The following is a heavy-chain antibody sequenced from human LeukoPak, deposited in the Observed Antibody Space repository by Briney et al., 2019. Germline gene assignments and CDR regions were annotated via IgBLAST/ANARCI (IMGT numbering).Heavy chain of an antibody. CDR1: GYTFTGYY. J-gene: IGHJ5*02. Sequence: ASVKVSCKASGYTFTGYYMHWARQAPGQGLEWMGWINPNSGGTNYAQKFQGRVTMTRDTSISTAYMELSRLRSDDTAVYYCARGNRYCTNGVCYTPGFWFDPWGQGTLVTVSS. CDR2: INPNSGGT. V-gene: IGHV1-2*02. D-gene: IGHD2-8*01. CDR3: ARGNRYCTNGVCYTPGFWFDP.